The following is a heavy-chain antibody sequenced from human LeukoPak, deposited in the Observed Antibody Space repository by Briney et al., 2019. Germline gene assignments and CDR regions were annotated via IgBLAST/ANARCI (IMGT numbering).Heavy chain of an antibody. J-gene: IGHJ3*02. Sequence: GSLRLSCAASGFTFSSYEMNWVRQAPGKGLEWVSYISSSGSTIYYADSVKGRFTISRDNAKNSLYLQMNSLRAEDTALYYCAKDIGHYDILTGYYRHAFDIWGQGTMVTVSS. CDR3: AKDIGHYDILTGYYRHAFDI. V-gene: IGHV3-48*03. D-gene: IGHD3-9*01. CDR1: GFTFSSYE. CDR2: ISSSGSTI.